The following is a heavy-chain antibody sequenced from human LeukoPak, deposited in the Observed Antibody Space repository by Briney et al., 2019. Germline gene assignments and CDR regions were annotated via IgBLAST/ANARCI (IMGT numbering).Heavy chain of an antibody. CDR3: AKSSPRGYGAFDI. Sequence: GESLKISCKGSGYSFTSYWIGWVGQMPGKGLEWMGIIYPGDSDTITRDSPSFQGQVIISADKSISTAFLQWSSLKASDTAMYYCAKSSPRGYGAFDIWGQGTMVTVSS. J-gene: IGHJ3*02. D-gene: IGHD2-15*01. CDR1: GYSFTSYW. V-gene: IGHV5-51*01. CDR2: IYPGDSDTIT.